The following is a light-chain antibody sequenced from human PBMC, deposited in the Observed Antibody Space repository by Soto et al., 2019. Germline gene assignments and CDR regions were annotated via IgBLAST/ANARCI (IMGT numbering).Light chain of an antibody. J-gene: IGLJ2*01. Sequence: QAVVTQPPSVSGAPGQRVTISCAGSSSNIGAGYNVHWYQQLAGTAPRLLIFDNNNRPSGVPDRFSGSKSVTSASLAITGLQAEDEADYYCQSNDNDLSGVIFGGGTKLTVL. CDR1: SSNIGAGYN. V-gene: IGLV1-40*01. CDR3: QSNDNDLSGVI. CDR2: DNN.